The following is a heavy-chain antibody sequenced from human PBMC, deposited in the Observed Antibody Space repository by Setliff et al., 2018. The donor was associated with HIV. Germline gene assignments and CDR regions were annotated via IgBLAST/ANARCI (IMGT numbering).Heavy chain of an antibody. D-gene: IGHD6-19*01. V-gene: IGHV3-74*01. CDR1: GFTFSDYW. Sequence: HPGGSLRLSCAASGFTFSDYWMHWVRQVPGKGLVWLARINGDESRTTYADSVKGRFTISRDNVENTLYLEINSLRVEDTGVYYCATDRDGWYNPHLYSWGQGTLVTVSS. CDR2: INGDESRT. CDR3: ATDRDGWYNPHLYS. J-gene: IGHJ4*02.